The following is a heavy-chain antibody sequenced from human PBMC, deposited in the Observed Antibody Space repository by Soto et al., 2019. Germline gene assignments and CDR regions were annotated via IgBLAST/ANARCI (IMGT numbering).Heavy chain of an antibody. CDR1: GFTVTTNY. CDR3: ARGDFAC. V-gene: IGHV3-53*01. J-gene: IGHJ4*02. Sequence: EVQVVESGGGLIQPGGSLRLSWAASGFTVTTNYMSWVRQAPGKGLEWVSIISSGGDTYYADSVKGRFTISRDNLKNTLYLQMNTLTAEDTAVYFCARGDFACWGQGTLVTVSS. CDR2: ISSGGDT.